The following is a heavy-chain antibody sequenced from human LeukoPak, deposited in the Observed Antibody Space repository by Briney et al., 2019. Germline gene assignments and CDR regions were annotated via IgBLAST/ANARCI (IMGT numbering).Heavy chain of an antibody. CDR3: ARDKLAYYYGSGSYGRYYYMDV. CDR2: IYHSGST. Sequence: SGTLSLTCAVSGGSISSSNWWSWVRQPPGKGLEWIGEIYHSGSTNYNPSLKSRVTISVDKSKNQFSLKLSSVTAADTAVYYCARDKLAYYYGSGSYGRYYYMDVWGKGTTVTISS. D-gene: IGHD3-10*01. V-gene: IGHV4-4*02. CDR1: GGSISSSNW. J-gene: IGHJ6*03.